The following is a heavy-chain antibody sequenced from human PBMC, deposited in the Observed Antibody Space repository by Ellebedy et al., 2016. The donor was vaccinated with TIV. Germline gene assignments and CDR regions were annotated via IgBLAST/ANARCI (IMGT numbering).Heavy chain of an antibody. CDR3: TRDSDGDYTSFDL. CDR1: GVSISSSSDY. CDR2: VDYSGRA. J-gene: IGHJ2*01. D-gene: IGHD4-17*01. Sequence: MPSETLSLTCSVSGVSISSSSDYWGWIRQPPGKGLEWIGSVDYSGRAYNNTSLKSRVTSSVDTSKNQFSLKLTSVTAADTAVYFCTRDSDGDYTSFDLWGRGALVIVSS. V-gene: IGHV4-39*07.